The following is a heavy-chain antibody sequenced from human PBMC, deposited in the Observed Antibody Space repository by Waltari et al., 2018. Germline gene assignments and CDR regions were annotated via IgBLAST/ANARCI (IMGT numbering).Heavy chain of an antibody. CDR1: GGSISSSSYY. J-gene: IGHJ4*02. CDR3: ARPPLRGYFGY. CDR2: IYYSGST. Sequence: QLQLQESGPGLVKPSETLSLTCTVSGGSISSSSYYWGWIRQPPGKGLEWIGSIYYSGSTYYNPSLKSRVTISVDTSKNQFSLKLSSVTAADTAVYYCARPPLRGYFGYWGQGTLVTVSS. V-gene: IGHV4-39*01.